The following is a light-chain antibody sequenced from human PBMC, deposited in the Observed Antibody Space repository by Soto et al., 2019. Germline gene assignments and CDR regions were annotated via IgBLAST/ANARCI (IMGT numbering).Light chain of an antibody. CDR1: QNISSS. CDR2: DVS. J-gene: IGKJ1*01. CDR3: QQRSNWPRT. V-gene: IGKV3-11*01. Sequence: EVVVTHSPATLSLSPGNRATLSCRASQNISSSLISYQQKPGPSPRVLIYDVSNRATGIPPRFSGSGSGTDFTLTISSLAPEDFAVYYCQQRSNWPRTFGQGTKVDIK.